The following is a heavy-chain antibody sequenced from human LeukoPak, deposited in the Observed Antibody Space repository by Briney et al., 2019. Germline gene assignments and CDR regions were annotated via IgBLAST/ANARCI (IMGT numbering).Heavy chain of an antibody. V-gene: IGHV3-33*08. CDR3: ARDMVRGVIFSYYGMDV. CDR1: GFTFSDYY. CDR2: IWYDGSNK. J-gene: IGHJ6*04. D-gene: IGHD3-10*01. Sequence: GGSLRLSCAASGFTFSDYYMSWIRQAPGKGLEWVAVIWYDGSNKYYADSVKGRFTISRDNSKNTLYLQMNSLRAEDTAVYYCARDMVRGVIFSYYGMDVWGKGTTVTVSS.